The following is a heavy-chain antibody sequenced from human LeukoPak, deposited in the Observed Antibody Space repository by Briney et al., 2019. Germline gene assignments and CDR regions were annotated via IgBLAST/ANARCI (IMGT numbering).Heavy chain of an antibody. Sequence: GGSLRLSCAASGFTFSSYSMNWLRQAPGKGLEWVSSISTSRIYIYYADSLKGRFTISRDNARNSLYLQMNSLRAEDTAVYYCARGSVVVPAADNWFDPWGQGTLVTVSS. V-gene: IGHV3-21*01. J-gene: IGHJ5*02. CDR3: ARGSVVVPAADNWFDP. CDR2: ISTSRIYI. D-gene: IGHD2-2*01. CDR1: GFTFSSYS.